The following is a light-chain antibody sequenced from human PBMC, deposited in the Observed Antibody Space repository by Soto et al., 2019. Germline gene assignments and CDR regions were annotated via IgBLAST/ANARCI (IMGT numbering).Light chain of an antibody. V-gene: IGKV3-15*01. Sequence: EIVMTQSPAPLSVSPGERANLSCRASQSVGGSLAWYQQKPGQAPGLLIYGASTRATGVPARFSGSGSGTEFTLTISSLQSEDFAVYYCQQYRNWPRTFGQGTKVDIK. CDR1: QSVGGS. J-gene: IGKJ1*01. CDR3: QQYRNWPRT. CDR2: GAS.